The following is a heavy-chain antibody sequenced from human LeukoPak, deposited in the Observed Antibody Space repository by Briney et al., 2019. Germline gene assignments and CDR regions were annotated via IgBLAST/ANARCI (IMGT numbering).Heavy chain of an antibody. CDR3: ASANFSPFYDFWSGYNGFSKWFDP. CDR2: IYYIGTT. J-gene: IGHJ5*02. D-gene: IGHD3-3*01. Sequence: PSETLSLTCAVAGYSIRSGYLWGCIRPSPGKGLECLGTIYYIGTTYYNPSLKSRATLTVDTSKNHFSRTLSSVTAADTAVYYCASANFSPFYDFWSGYNGFSKWFDPGGQGTLVTV. V-gene: IGHV4-38-2*01. CDR1: GYSIRSGYL.